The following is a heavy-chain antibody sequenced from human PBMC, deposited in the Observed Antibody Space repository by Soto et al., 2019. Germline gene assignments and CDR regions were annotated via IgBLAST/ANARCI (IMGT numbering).Heavy chain of an antibody. J-gene: IGHJ4*02. CDR1: GYTFTSYG. CDR2: ISADNGNT. CDR3: ARDKNSSGCEYYFDY. V-gene: IGHV1-18*01. Sequence: ASVKVSCKASGYTFTSYGISWVRQAPGQGLEWMGWISADNGNTNYAQKLQGRVTITTDTSTSTAYMELRSLRSEDTAVYYCARDKNSSGCEYYFDYWGQGTLVTVSS. D-gene: IGHD6-19*01.